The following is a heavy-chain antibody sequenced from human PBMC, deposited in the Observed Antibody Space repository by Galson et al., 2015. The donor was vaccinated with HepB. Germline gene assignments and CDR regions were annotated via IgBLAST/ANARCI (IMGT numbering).Heavy chain of an antibody. Sequence: SLRLSCAASGFTFSDYYMSWIRQAPGKGLEWVSYISSSSSYTNYADSVKGRFTISRDNAKNSLYLQMNSLRAEDTAVYYCAREAWIAVAQTPHWGQGTLVTVSS. D-gene: IGHD6-19*01. CDR1: GFTFSDYY. CDR2: ISSSSSYT. J-gene: IGHJ4*02. V-gene: IGHV3-11*06. CDR3: AREAWIAVAQTPH.